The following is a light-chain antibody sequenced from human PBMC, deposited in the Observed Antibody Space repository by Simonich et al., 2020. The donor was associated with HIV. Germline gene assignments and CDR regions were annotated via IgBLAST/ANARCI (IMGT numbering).Light chain of an antibody. J-gene: IGLJ2*01. CDR1: SSVVESYNL. CDR2: EGS. V-gene: IGLV2-23*01. CDR3: CSYAGSSTWI. Sequence: QSALTQPASVSGSPGQSITISCTGTSSVVESYNLVSWYQQPPGKAPKLMIYEGSKRPSGVSNRFSGSKSGNTASRTISGLQAEDEADYYCCSYAGSSTWIFGGGTKLTVL.